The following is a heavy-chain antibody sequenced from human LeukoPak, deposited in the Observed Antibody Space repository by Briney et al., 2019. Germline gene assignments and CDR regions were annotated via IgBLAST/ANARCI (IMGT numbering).Heavy chain of an antibody. CDR3: ARDVAGYSSGWYFDY. CDR2: INPSGGST. D-gene: IGHD6-19*01. V-gene: IGHV1-46*01. CDR1: GYTFTSYY. J-gene: IGHJ4*02. Sequence: ASVKVSCKASGYTFTSYYMHWVRQAPGQGLEWRGIINPSGGSTSYAQKFQGRVTMTRDTSTSTVYMELSSLRSEDTAVYYCARDVAGYSSGWYFDYWGQGTLVTVSS.